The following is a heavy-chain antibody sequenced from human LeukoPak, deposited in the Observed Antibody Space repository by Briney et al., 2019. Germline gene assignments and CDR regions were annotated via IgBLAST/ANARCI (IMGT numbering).Heavy chain of an antibody. D-gene: IGHD3-22*01. CDR1: GASITYW. CDR2: INHSGST. Sequence: SETLSLTCAVSGASITYWWSWVRQPPGKGLEWIGEINHSGSTNYNPSLKSRVTISVDTSKNQFSLKLSSVTAADTAVYYCARTTYYYDSSEMKWAFDIWGQGTMVTVSS. J-gene: IGHJ3*02. CDR3: ARTTYYYDSSEMKWAFDI. V-gene: IGHV4-4*02.